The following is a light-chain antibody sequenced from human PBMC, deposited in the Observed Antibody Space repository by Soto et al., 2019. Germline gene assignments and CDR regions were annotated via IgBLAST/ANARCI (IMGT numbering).Light chain of an antibody. CDR1: SSDVGSYNL. J-gene: IGLJ2*01. Sequence: QSALTPPASVSGSPGQSITISCTGTSSDVGSYNLVSWYQQHPGKAPKLMIYEGSKRPSGVSNRFSGSKSGNTASLTISGLQAEDEADYYCCSYAGSVVFGGGTKLTV. V-gene: IGLV2-23*01. CDR2: EGS. CDR3: CSYAGSVV.